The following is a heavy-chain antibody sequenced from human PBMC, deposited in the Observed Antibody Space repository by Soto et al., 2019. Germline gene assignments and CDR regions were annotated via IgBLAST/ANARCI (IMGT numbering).Heavy chain of an antibody. J-gene: IGHJ4*02. CDR2: ISASGGST. Sequence: PGGPLRLSCAAAGFIFSSYGMSCVRQAPWKGLEWVSAISASGGSTYYADSVKGRFTISRDNSKTTLYLQMNSLRAEDTAVYYCATETPNSYCTNGVCSSMLWGQGTLVTVSS. D-gene: IGHD2-8*01. V-gene: IGHV3-23*01. CDR3: ATETPNSYCTNGVCSSML. CDR1: GFIFSSYG.